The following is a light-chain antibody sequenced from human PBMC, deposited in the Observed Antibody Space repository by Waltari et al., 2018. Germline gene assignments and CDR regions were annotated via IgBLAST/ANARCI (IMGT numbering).Light chain of an antibody. V-gene: IGLV3-10*01. J-gene: IGLJ2*01. CDR3: YSKDTDGGSQGK. CDR2: DDN. Sequence: YDLTQPPSVSVSPGQTAAITSSGDGLPKQYTFCYQQKSGQPPVLVMYDDNNRPSGITGRFSGSSAGTVATLTITGAQVDDEADYYCYSKDTDGGSQGKIGGGTKLTVL. CDR1: GLPKQY.